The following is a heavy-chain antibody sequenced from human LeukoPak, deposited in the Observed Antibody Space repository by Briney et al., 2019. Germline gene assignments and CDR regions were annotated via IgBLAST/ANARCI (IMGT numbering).Heavy chain of an antibody. CDR2: IYYSGST. CDR3: ARVGTVQLWSQASWYFDL. V-gene: IGHV4-61*01. D-gene: IGHD5-18*01. J-gene: IGHJ2*01. Sequence: SETLSLTCTVSGGSVSSGSYYWSWIRQPPGKGLEWIGYIYYSGSTNYNPSLKSRVTISVDTSKNQFSLKLSSVTAADTAVYYCARVGTVQLWSQASWYFDLWGRGTLVTVSS. CDR1: GGSVSSGSYY.